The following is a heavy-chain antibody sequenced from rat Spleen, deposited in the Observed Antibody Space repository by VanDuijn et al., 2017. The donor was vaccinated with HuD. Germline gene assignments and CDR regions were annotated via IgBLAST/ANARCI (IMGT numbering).Heavy chain of an antibody. CDR3: ARPPLIYYGGSSNWFAY. J-gene: IGHJ3*01. V-gene: IGHV4-2*01. CDR1: GFNFNDYW. CDR2: INKDSSTI. Sequence: EVKLVESGGGLVQPGRSLKLSCVTSGFNFNDYWMGWVRQAPGKGLEWIGEINKDSSTIKYTPSLKDKFTISRDNAQNTLYLQMDSLRSEDTATYYCARPPLIYYGGSSNWFAYWGQGTLVTVSS. D-gene: IGHD1-11*01.